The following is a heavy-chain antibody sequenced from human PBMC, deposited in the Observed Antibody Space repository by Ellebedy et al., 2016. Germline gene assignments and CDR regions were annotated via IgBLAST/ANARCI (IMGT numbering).Heavy chain of an antibody. J-gene: IGHJ3*02. CDR3: AKDIGTTSLDAFDI. Sequence: GGSLRLXXAASGFTFDDYAMHWVRQAPGKGLEWVSGISWNSGSIGYADSVKGRFTISRDNAKNSLYLQMNSLRAEDTALYYCAKDIGTTSLDAFDIWGQGTMVTVSS. V-gene: IGHV3-9*01. CDR1: GFTFDDYA. D-gene: IGHD2/OR15-2a*01. CDR2: ISWNSGSI.